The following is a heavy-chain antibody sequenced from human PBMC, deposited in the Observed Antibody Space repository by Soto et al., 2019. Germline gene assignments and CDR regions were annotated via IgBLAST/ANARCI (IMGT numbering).Heavy chain of an antibody. CDR2: IYPGDSDT. V-gene: IGHV5-51*01. CDR3: ARTAAAGKYYYAMGV. CDR1: GYSFTSYW. J-gene: IGHJ6*02. Sequence: GESLKISCKGSGYSFTSYWIGWVRQMPGKGLECMGIIYPGDSDTRYSPSFQGQVTISADRSISTAYLQWSSLKASDTAMYYCARTAAAGKYYYAMGVWGQGTTVTVSS. D-gene: IGHD6-13*01.